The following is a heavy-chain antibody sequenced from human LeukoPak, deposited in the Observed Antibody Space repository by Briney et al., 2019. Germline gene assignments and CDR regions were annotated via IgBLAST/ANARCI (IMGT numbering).Heavy chain of an antibody. CDR1: GYTFTSYD. J-gene: IGHJ6*03. CDR2: MNPNSGNT. D-gene: IGHD6-13*01. Sequence: GASVKVSCEASGYTFTSYDINWVRQATGQGLEWMGWMNPNSGNTGYAQKFQGRVTMTRNTSISTAYMELSSLRPEDTAVYYCARDRIYSSSWPIKYYYYMDVWGKGTTVTVSS. V-gene: IGHV1-8*01. CDR3: ARDRIYSSSWPIKYYYYMDV.